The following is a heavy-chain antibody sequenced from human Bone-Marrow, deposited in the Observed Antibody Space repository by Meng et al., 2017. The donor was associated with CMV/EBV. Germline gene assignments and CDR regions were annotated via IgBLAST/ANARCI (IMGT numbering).Heavy chain of an antibody. CDR3: AGGAGRYSGYEEYYYDGMEV. Sequence: SVKVSCKASGCTFSSYAISWVRQAPGQGLEWMGGIIPIFGTANYAQKFQGRVTITTDESTSTAYMELSSLRSEDTAVYYCAGGAGRYSGYEEYYYDGMEVWGQGTTVTVSS. CDR1: GCTFSSYA. V-gene: IGHV1-69*05. CDR2: IIPIFGTA. J-gene: IGHJ6*02. D-gene: IGHD5-12*01.